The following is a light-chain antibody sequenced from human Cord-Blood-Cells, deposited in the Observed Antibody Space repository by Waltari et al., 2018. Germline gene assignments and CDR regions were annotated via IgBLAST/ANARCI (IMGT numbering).Light chain of an antibody. CDR3: QQSYSTPRALT. V-gene: IGKV1-39*01. Sequence: DIQMTQSPSSLSASVGDRVTITCRASQSISNYLNWYQQKPGKAPKLLIYSASSLQSGVPSRFSGSGSGTDFTLTISSLQPEDFATYYCQQSYSTPRALTFGGGTKVEIK. CDR1: QSISNY. J-gene: IGKJ4*01. CDR2: SAS.